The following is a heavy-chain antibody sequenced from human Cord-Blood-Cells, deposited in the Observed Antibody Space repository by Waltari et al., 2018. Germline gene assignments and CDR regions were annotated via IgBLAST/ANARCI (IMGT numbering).Heavy chain of an antibody. CDR3: ARSDYDILTGPYWYFDL. CDR2: MNPNSGTT. V-gene: IGHV1-8*01. J-gene: IGHJ2*01. Sequence: GQSGAEVKKPGASVKVSCKASGYTFTSYDINWVRQATGQGLEWMGWMNPNSGTTGYAQKFQGRVTMTRNTSISTAYMELSSLRSEDTAVYYCARSDYDILTGPYWYFDLWGRGTLVTVSS. CDR1: GYTFTSYD. D-gene: IGHD3-9*01.